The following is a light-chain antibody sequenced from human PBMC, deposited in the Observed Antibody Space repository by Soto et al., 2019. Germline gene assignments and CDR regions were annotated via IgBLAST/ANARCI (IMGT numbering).Light chain of an antibody. Sequence: IQMTQSPSSLSAFVGDRVTITCRASQGISNYLAWYQQKPGKVPKLLIYGASTLQSGVPSRYSGSGSGTEFTLTISSLQPEDVAAYYCHDYNSVSHFTFGPGTKVDIK. J-gene: IGKJ3*01. CDR2: GAS. CDR1: QGISNY. V-gene: IGKV1-27*01. CDR3: HDYNSVSHFT.